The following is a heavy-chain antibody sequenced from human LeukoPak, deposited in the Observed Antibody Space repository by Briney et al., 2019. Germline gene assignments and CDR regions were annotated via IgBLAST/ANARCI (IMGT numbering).Heavy chain of an antibody. CDR1: EFTFSSYG. CDR3: AKDLAAAGSLDP. J-gene: IGHJ5*02. V-gene: IGHV3-30*18. D-gene: IGHD6-13*01. Sequence: GGSLRLSCAASEFTFSSYGMHWVRQAPGKGLEWVAVISYDGSNKYYADSVKGRFTISRDNSKNTLYLQMNSLRAEDTAVYYCAKDLAAAGSLDPWGQGTLVTVSS. CDR2: ISYDGSNK.